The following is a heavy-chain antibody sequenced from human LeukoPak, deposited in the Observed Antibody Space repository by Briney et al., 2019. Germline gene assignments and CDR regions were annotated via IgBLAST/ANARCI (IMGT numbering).Heavy chain of an antibody. J-gene: IGHJ4*02. Sequence: SETLSLTCAVYGGSFSGYYWSWIRQPPGKGLEWIGEINHSGSTNYNPSLKSRVTISVDTSKNQFSLKLSSVTAADTAVYYCARGHPIYDILTGYPTLDYWGQGTLVTVSS. CDR2: INHSGST. CDR3: ARGHPIYDILTGYPTLDY. V-gene: IGHV4-34*01. CDR1: GGSFSGYY. D-gene: IGHD3-9*01.